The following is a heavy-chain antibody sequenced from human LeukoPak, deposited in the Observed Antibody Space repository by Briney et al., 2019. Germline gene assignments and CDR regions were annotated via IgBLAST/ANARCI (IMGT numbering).Heavy chain of an antibody. V-gene: IGHV3-11*04. CDR3: ARDSRRIAAAGGPGY. Sequence: GGSLRPSCAASGFTFSSYWMSWIRQAPGKGLEWVSYISSSGSTIYYADSVKGRFTISRDNAKNSLYLQMNSLRAEDTAVYYCARDSRRIAAAGGPGYWGQGTLVTVSS. CDR2: ISSSGSTI. J-gene: IGHJ4*02. D-gene: IGHD6-13*01. CDR1: GFTFSSYW.